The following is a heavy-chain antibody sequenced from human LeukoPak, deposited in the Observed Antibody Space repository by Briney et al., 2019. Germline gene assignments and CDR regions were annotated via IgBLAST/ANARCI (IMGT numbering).Heavy chain of an antibody. D-gene: IGHD3-22*01. Sequence: RSGGSLRLSCAASGFTFDDYAMSWVRQAPGKGLEWVSGINWNGGSTGYADSVKGRFTISRDNAKNSLYLQMNSLRAEDTALYYCARSDSRGPTDAFDIWGQGTMVTVSS. CDR1: GFTFDDYA. J-gene: IGHJ3*02. CDR2: INWNGGST. CDR3: ARSDSRGPTDAFDI. V-gene: IGHV3-20*04.